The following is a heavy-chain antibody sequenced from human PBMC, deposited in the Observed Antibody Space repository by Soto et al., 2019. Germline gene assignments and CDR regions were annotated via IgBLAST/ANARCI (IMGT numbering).Heavy chain of an antibody. D-gene: IGHD3-22*01. CDR2: ISPTGVTT. J-gene: IGHJ4*02. CDR1: GYTFTSYS. V-gene: IGHV1-46*01. CDR3: ARALYDSSGYNTLGSDH. Sequence: ASVKVSCKAFGYTFTSYSLHWVGQAPARGLNWRGIISPTGVTTSYPERVQDRVSLTRDTSTSTVYMDLSSLKSRDTAVYYCARALYDSSGYNTLGSDHWGQGTPVTVAS.